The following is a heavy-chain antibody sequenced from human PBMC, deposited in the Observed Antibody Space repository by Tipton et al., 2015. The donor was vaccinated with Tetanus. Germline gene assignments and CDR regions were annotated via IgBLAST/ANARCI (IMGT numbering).Heavy chain of an antibody. Sequence: GLMKPSETLSLTCTVSGASIGSISYYWSWIRQPPGKGLEWIGYTYYSGSTGYNPSLKSRVTISIDSSKNQFSLKLTSVSAADTAVYYCARLTGHSMDVVDYYYFGMDVWGQGTKVTVSS. D-gene: IGHD2-21*01. J-gene: IGHJ6*02. V-gene: IGHV4-61*01. CDR2: TYYSGST. CDR1: GASIGSISYY. CDR3: ARLTGHSMDVVDYYYFGMDV.